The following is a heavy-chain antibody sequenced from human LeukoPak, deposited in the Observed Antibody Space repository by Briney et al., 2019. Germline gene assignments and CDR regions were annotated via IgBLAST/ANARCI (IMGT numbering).Heavy chain of an antibody. Sequence: SETLSLTCTVSGGSISSGSYYRSWIRQPAGKGLEWIGRIYTSGSTNYNPSLKSRVTISVDTSKNQFSLKLSSVTAADTAVYYCARDLRYYDFWSGYYSDAFDIWGQGTMVTVSS. D-gene: IGHD3-3*01. J-gene: IGHJ3*02. CDR3: ARDLRYYDFWSGYYSDAFDI. CDR2: IYTSGST. V-gene: IGHV4-61*02. CDR1: GGSISSGSYY.